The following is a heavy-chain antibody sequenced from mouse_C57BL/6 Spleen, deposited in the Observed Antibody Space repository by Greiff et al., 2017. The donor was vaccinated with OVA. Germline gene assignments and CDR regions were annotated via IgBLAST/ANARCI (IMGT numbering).Heavy chain of an antibody. Sequence: VKLMESGPELVKPGASVKISCKASGYAFSSSWMNWVKQRPGKGLEWIGRIYPGDGDTNYNGKFKGKATLTADKSSSTAYMQLSSLTSEDSAVYFCAREAPSSWYFDYWGQGTTLTVSS. J-gene: IGHJ2*01. CDR1: GYAFSSSW. CDR2: IYPGDGDT. CDR3: AREAPSSWYFDY. V-gene: IGHV1-82*01.